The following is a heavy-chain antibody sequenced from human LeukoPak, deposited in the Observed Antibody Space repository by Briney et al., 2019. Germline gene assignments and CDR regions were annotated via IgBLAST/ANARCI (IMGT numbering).Heavy chain of an antibody. Sequence: ASVKVSCRPPGYTLTSYDINWVPHATRQGRESLGWMNPNSGNTGYAQKFQGRVTMTRNTSISTAYMELSSLRSEDTAVYYCARGLEGATTGGYYYYYGIDVWGQGTTVTVSS. CDR3: ARGLEGATTGGYYYYYGIDV. CDR2: MNPNSGNT. CDR1: GYTLTSYD. V-gene: IGHV1-8*01. D-gene: IGHD1-26*01. J-gene: IGHJ6*02.